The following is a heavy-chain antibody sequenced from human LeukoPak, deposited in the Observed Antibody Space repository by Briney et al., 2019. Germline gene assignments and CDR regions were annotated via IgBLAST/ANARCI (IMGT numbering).Heavy chain of an antibody. Sequence: SETLSLTCTVSGGSISSYYWSWIRQPPGKGLEWIGYIYYSGSTNYNPSLKSRVTISVDTSKNQFSLKLSSVTAADTAVYYCARSVGWGQVRCPLYIPNWFDPWGQGTLVTVSS. CDR1: GGSISSYY. D-gene: IGHD3-16*01. CDR3: ARSVGWGQVRCPLYIPNWFDP. J-gene: IGHJ5*02. CDR2: IYYSGST. V-gene: IGHV4-59*01.